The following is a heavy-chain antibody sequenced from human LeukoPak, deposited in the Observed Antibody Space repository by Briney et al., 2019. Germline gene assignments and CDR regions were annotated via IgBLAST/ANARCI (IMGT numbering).Heavy chain of an antibody. V-gene: IGHV4-59*08. Sequence: SETLSLTSTVSGGSITSYYWSWIRQPPGKGLEWIGYIYYSGSTNYNPSLKSRVTISVDTSKNEFSLNLSSVTAADTAVYYCARAGTNLGDYDYWGQGTLVTVSS. J-gene: IGHJ4*02. D-gene: IGHD4-17*01. CDR1: GGSITSYY. CDR2: IYYSGST. CDR3: ARAGTNLGDYDY.